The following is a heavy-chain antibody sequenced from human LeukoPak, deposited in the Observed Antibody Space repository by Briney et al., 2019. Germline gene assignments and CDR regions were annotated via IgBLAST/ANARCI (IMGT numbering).Heavy chain of an antibody. Sequence: ASVKVSCKASGYTFTNYGITWVRQAPGQGLEWMGWISAHDGTRNYALKHEDRVTMTTDTSTSTAYMELRGLRSDDTAVYYCASGPEVATSWGQGTLVTVSS. CDR3: ASGPEVATS. CDR2: ISAHDGTR. D-gene: IGHD5-12*01. J-gene: IGHJ4*02. V-gene: IGHV1-18*01. CDR1: GYTFTNYG.